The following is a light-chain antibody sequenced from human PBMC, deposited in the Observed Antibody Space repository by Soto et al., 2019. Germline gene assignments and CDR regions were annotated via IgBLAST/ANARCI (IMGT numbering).Light chain of an antibody. J-gene: IGKJ3*01. CDR1: QDIRNY. V-gene: IGKV1-33*01. CDR2: DAS. Sequence: IQMTQSPSSLSASVGDRVSITCQASQDIRNYLNWYQQKPGRAPKLLIFDASNLETGVPSRFSGSGSGTDFTFTISSLQPEDIATYHCQHYGNFPPLLTLGPGTKVDIK. CDR3: QHYGNFPPLLT.